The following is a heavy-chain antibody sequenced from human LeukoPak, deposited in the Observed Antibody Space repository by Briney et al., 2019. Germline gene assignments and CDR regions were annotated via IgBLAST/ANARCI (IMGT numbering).Heavy chain of an antibody. CDR3: ARDVRVGEAFDY. CDR1: GFTSSIYS. D-gene: IGHD2-8*02. V-gene: IGHV3-30-3*01. Sequence: GRSLRLSCTTTGFTSSIYSMHWVRQAPGKGLEWVAVISYDGSNKYYADSVKGRFTISRDNSKNTLYLQMNSLRAEDTAVYYCARDVRVGEAFDYWGQGTLVTVSS. CDR2: ISYDGSNK. J-gene: IGHJ4*02.